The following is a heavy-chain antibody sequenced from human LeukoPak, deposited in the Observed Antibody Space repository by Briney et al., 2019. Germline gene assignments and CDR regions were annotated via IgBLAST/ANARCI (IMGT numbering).Heavy chain of an antibody. J-gene: IGHJ6*02. Sequence: SETLSLTCTVSGGSISSYYWSWIRQPPGKGLEWIGCIYYSGSTNYNPSLKSRVTISVDTSKNQFSLKLGSVTAADTAVYYCAIHAHSWNDDYYYGMDVWGQGTTVTVSS. D-gene: IGHD1-1*01. CDR3: AIHAHSWNDDYYYGMDV. V-gene: IGHV4-59*08. CDR2: IYYSGST. CDR1: GGSISSYY.